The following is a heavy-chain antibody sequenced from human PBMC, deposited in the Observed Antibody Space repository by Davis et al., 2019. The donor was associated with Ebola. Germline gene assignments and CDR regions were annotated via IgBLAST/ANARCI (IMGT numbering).Heavy chain of an antibody. D-gene: IGHD1-7*01. CDR1: GFTFSKYS. CDR2: ISSNSRAT. Sequence: GESLKISCAASGFTFSKYSMNWFRQAPGKGLEWVSPISSNSRATYYADSLKGRFTISRDNAKSSLYLQMNSLRDEDTGVYFCARDNYISAFYYYYFMDVWGQGTTVTVSS. J-gene: IGHJ6*02. V-gene: IGHV3-21*01. CDR3: ARDNYISAFYYYYFMDV.